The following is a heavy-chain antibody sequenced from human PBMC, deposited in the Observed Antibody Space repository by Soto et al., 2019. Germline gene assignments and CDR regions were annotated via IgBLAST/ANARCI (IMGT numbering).Heavy chain of an antibody. V-gene: IGHV3-23*01. CDR3: AKDTYYPN. Sequence: PGXSLILSCAASGFTFSSYAMSCVRQAPVKGLEWVSAISGSGGSTYYADSVKGRFTISRDNSKNTLYLQMNSLRAEDTAVYYCAKDTYYPNWGQGTLVTVSS. CDR2: ISGSGGST. CDR1: GFTFSSYA. D-gene: IGHD3-10*01. J-gene: IGHJ4*02.